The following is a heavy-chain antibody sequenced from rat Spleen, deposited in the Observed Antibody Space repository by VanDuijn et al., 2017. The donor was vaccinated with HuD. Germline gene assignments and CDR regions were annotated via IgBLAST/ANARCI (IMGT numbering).Heavy chain of an antibody. V-gene: IGHV2-30*01. J-gene: IGHJ2*01. CDR2: IWTGGST. CDR3: ARDVGTTVVTGDYFDY. D-gene: IGHD1-1*01. CDR1: GFSLTSYN. Sequence: QVQLKESGPGLVQPSQTLSLTCTVSGFSLTSYNVHWVRQPTGKGLEWMGVIWTGGSTDYNSALKSRLSISRDTSKSQVFLKMNSLQTEDIATYYCARDVGTTVVTGDYFDYWGQGVMVTVSS.